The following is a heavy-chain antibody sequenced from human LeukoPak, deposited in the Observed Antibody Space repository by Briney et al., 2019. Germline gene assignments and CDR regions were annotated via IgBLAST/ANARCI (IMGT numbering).Heavy chain of an antibody. Sequence: GGSLRLSCAASGFTFSSYGMSWVRQAPGKGLEWVSAISGSGGSTYYADSVKGRFTISRDNSKNTLYLQMNSLRAEDTAVYYCAKVPGYDSSGGYDYWGQGTLVTVSS. CDR2: ISGSGGST. CDR1: GFTFSSYG. CDR3: AKVPGYDSSGGYDY. J-gene: IGHJ4*02. V-gene: IGHV3-23*01. D-gene: IGHD3-22*01.